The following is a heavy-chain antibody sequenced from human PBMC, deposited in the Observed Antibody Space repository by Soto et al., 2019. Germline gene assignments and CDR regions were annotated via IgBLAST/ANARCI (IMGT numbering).Heavy chain of an antibody. J-gene: IGHJ6*04. CDR2: ITGSGNSGSGGST. V-gene: IGHV3-23*01. Sequence: GSLRLSCAASGFTFSTYGMSWVRQAPGKGLEWVSGITGSGNSGSGGSTYYADSVKGRFTISRDNSKNTLYLQMNTLRAEDTAVYYCAKDILWFGEGGKGTTVTVSS. CDR3: AKDILWFGE. CDR1: GFTFSTYG. D-gene: IGHD3-10*01.